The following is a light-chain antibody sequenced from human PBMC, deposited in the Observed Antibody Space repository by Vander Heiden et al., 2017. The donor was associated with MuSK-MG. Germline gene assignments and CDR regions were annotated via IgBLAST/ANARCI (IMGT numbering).Light chain of an antibody. J-gene: IGKJ1*01. CDR2: GAS. CDR1: QSVSSSY. V-gene: IGKV3-20*01. CDR3: QQYGSSPRT. Sequence: IVLVQSPGTLSLPPGERATLSCRASQSVSSSYLAWYQQKPGQAPRLLIYGASNRATGIPDRFSGSGSGPDFTLTISRLEPEDFAVYYCQQYGSSPRTFGQGTKVEFK.